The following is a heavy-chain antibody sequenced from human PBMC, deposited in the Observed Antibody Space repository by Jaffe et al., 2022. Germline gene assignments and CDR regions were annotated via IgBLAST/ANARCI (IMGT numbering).Heavy chain of an antibody. J-gene: IGHJ3*02. Sequence: QLQLQESGSGLVKPSQTLSLTCAVSGGSISSGGYSWSWIRQPPGKGLEWIGYIYHSGSTYYNPSLKSRVTISVDRSKNQFSLKLSSVTAADTAVYYCARGGDMATGHDGQTALDIWGQGTMVTVSS. CDR3: ARGGDMATGHDGQTALDI. V-gene: IGHV4-30-2*01. D-gene: IGHD5-12*01. CDR1: GGSISSGGYS. CDR2: IYHSGST.